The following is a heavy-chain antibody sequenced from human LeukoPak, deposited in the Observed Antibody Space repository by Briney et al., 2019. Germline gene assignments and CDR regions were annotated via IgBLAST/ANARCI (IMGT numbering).Heavy chain of an antibody. D-gene: IGHD2-21*01. CDR2: ISYDGSNK. V-gene: IGHV3-30*18. Sequence: GRSLRLSCAASGFTFSSYGMHWVRQAPGKGLEWVEVISYDGSNKYYADSVKGRFTISRDNSKNTLYLQMNSLRAEDTAVYYCAKDRTWTHIPGDYWGQGTLVTVSS. CDR1: GFTFSSYG. CDR3: AKDRTWTHIPGDY. J-gene: IGHJ4*02.